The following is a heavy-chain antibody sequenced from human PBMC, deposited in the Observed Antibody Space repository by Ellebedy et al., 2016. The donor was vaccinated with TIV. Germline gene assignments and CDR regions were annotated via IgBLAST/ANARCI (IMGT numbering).Heavy chain of an antibody. CDR1: GGSISSYY. CDR2: IYYSGST. CDR3: ARGASYDILTEYYFDY. J-gene: IGHJ4*02. V-gene: IGHV4-59*01. D-gene: IGHD3-9*01. Sequence: MPSETLSLTCTVSGGSISSYYWSWIRQPPGKGLEWIGYIYYSGSTNYNPSLKSRVTISVDTSKNQFSLKLSSVTAADTAVYYCARGASYDILTEYYFDYWGQGTLVTVSS.